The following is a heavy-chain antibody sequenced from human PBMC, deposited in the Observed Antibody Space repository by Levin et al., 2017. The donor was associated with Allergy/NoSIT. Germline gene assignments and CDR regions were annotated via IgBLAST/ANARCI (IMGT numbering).Heavy chain of an antibody. CDR2: IHSDTSIT. CDR3: ARGGCSSTSCLDS. J-gene: IGHJ4*02. V-gene: IGHV3-74*01. Sequence: LSLPCAASGFTFRPYYMHWVRQAPGKGLAWVSNIHSDTSITNYADSVKGRFTISRDNAKNTLYLQMNSLRAEDTAVYYCARGGCSSTSCLDSWGQGTLVTVSS. D-gene: IGHD2-2*01. CDR1: GFTFRPYY.